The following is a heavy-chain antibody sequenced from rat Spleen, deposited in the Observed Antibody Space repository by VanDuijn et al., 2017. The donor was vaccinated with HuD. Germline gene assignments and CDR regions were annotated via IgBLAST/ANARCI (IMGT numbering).Heavy chain of an antibody. V-gene: IGHV2S61*01. CDR3: ARSDFSSPYYFDY. D-gene: IGHD1-2*01. CDR2: IWGNGNT. CDR1: GFSLSSYG. Sequence: QVQLKESGPGLVQPSQTLSLTCIVSGFSLSSYGVIWVRQPPGKGLEWMGVIWGNGNTNYNSALKSRLSISRDTSKSQVFLKMNNLQTEDTAMHFCARSDFSSPYYFDYWGQGVMVTVSS. J-gene: IGHJ2*01.